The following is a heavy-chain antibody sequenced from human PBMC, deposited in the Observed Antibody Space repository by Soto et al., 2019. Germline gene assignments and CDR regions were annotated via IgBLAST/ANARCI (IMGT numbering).Heavy chain of an antibody. CDR1: GYTFTSYY. CDR3: ARGGVVVTAILHFEY. J-gene: IGHJ4*02. Sequence: ASVKVSCKASGYTFTSYYMHWVRQAPGQGLEWMGIINPSGGSTSYAQKFQGRVTMTRDTSTSTVYMELSSLRSEDTAVYYCARGGVVVTAILHFEYWGQGTLVTVSS. D-gene: IGHD2-21*02. V-gene: IGHV1-46*01. CDR2: INPSGGST.